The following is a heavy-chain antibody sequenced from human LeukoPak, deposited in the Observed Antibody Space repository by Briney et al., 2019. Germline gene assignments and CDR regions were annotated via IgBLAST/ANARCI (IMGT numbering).Heavy chain of an antibody. CDR1: GGSISSYY. J-gene: IGHJ5*02. CDR3: ARVVVVPAIWFDP. Sequence: TSETPSLTCTVSGGSISSYYWSWIRQPPGKGLEWIGYIYYSGSTNYNPSLKSRVTISVDTSKNQFSLKLSSVTAADTAVYYCARVVVVPAIWFDPWGQGTLVTVSS. CDR2: IYYSGST. D-gene: IGHD2-2*01. V-gene: IGHV4-59*01.